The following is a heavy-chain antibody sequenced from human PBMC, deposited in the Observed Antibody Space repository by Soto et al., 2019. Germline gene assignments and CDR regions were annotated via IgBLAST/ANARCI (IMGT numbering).Heavy chain of an antibody. Sequence: QVQLVQSGAEVKKPGSSLRVSCRASGGTFDSYSISWVRQAPGQGLEWLGKVAPIFDFSRYAPKFQGRVTITADKSTSIAYMDLSGLTSKDTAVYYCATGALWGRQQLVRDAFDFWGQGTKVTVSS. D-gene: IGHD6-13*01. CDR2: VAPIFDFS. CDR1: GGTFDSYS. V-gene: IGHV1-69*02. CDR3: ATGALWGRQQLVRDAFDF. J-gene: IGHJ3*01.